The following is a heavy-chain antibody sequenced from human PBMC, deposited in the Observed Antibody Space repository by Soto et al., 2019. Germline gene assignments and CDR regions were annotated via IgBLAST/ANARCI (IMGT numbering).Heavy chain of an antibody. CDR2: ISAYNGNT. Sequence: ASVKVSCKASGYTFTSYDISWVRQAPGQGLEWMGWISAYNGNTNYAQKLQGRVTMTTDTSTSTAYMELRSLRSDDTAVYYCARGTLRFLVWLVGGAFDIWGQGTMVTVSS. CDR1: GYTFTSYD. V-gene: IGHV1-18*01. D-gene: IGHD3-3*01. CDR3: ARGTLRFLVWLVGGAFDI. J-gene: IGHJ3*02.